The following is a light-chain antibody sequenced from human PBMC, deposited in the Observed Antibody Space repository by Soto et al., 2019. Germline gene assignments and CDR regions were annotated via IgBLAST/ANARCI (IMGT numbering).Light chain of an antibody. CDR3: QQYGSYWT. CDR1: QDIGTW. V-gene: IGKV1-5*03. J-gene: IGKJ1*01. Sequence: DIQMTQSPSTLSASVGDRVTITCRASQDIGTWLAWYQQKPEKAPKVLIYRASHLESGVPSRFSASGSGTEFTLIISSLHPDDFSTYYCQQYGSYWTFGQGTKVDI. CDR2: RAS.